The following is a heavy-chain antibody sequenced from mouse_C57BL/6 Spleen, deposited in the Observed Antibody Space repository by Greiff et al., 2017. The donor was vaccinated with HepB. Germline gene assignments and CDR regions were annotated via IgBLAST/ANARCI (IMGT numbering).Heavy chain of an antibody. CDR1: GFSLTSYG. D-gene: IGHD1-1*01. Sequence: VKLQESGPGLVQPSQSLSITCTVSGFSLTSYGVHWVRQSPGKGLEWLGVIWSGGSTDYNAAFISRLSISKDNSKSQVFFKMNSLQADDTAIFYCANHYYGSDWYFDVWGTGTTVTVSS. CDR2: IWSGGST. V-gene: IGHV2-2*01. J-gene: IGHJ1*03. CDR3: ANHYYGSDWYFDV.